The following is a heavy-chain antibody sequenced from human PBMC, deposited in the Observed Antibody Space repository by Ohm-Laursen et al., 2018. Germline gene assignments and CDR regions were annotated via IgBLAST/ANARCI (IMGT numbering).Heavy chain of an antibody. V-gene: IGHV4-34*01. CDR1: GGSFSGYY. Sequence: PSDTLSLTCAVYGGSFSGYYWSWIRQPPGKGLEWIGEINHSGSTNYNPSLKSRVTISVDTSKNQFSLKLSSVTAADTAVYYCARGAGYSGYDYLRATRWFDPWGQGTLVTVSS. J-gene: IGHJ5*02. CDR2: INHSGST. CDR3: ARGAGYSGYDYLRATRWFDP. D-gene: IGHD5-12*01.